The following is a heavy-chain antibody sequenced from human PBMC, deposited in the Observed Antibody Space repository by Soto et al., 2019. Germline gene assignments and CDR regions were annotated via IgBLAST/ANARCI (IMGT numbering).Heavy chain of an antibody. CDR2: VYYTGST. CDR3: ARSVAVPGAHIDY. D-gene: IGHD6-19*01. J-gene: IGHJ4*02. CDR1: GGSISDSY. V-gene: IGHV4-59*01. Sequence: SETLSLTCSVSGGSISDSYWSWIRQSPGKGLEWLGYVYYTGSTNYSPSLRSRVSISVDTSKNEFSLRLSSVTAADTAVYFCARSVAVPGAHIDYWGQGTQVTVSS.